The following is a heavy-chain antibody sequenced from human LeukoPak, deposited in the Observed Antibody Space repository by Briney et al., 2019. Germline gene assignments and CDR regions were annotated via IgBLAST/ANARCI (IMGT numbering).Heavy chain of an antibody. Sequence: GGSLRLSCAASGFTISSYWMHWVREAPGKGLVWVSRINSDGTSTSYADSVKGRFTISRDNAKNTLYLQMNSLRAEDSALYYCARAGGLALLNYYYYMDVWGKGTTVTVSS. V-gene: IGHV3-74*01. CDR1: GFTISSYW. D-gene: IGHD4-23*01. CDR3: ARAGGLALLNYYYYMDV. CDR2: INSDGTST. J-gene: IGHJ6*03.